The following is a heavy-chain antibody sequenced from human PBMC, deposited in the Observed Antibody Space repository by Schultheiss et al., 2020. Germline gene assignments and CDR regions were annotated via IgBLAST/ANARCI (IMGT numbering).Heavy chain of an antibody. Sequence: GESLKISCAASGFTFSDYYMSWIRQAPGKGLEWVSYISSSGSTIYYADSVKGRFTISRDNAKNSLYLQMNSLRAEDTAVYYCARRVSSSWYYGVDPWGQGTLVTVSS. D-gene: IGHD6-13*01. CDR1: GFTFSDYY. V-gene: IGHV3-11*01. J-gene: IGHJ5*02. CDR3: ARRVSSSWYYGVDP. CDR2: ISSSGSTI.